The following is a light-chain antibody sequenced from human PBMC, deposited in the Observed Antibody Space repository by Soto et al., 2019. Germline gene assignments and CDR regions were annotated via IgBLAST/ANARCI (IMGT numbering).Light chain of an antibody. Sequence: QSALTQPASVSGSPGQSITISCTGSSSDIGAYNSVSWYQQHPGKAPKRMIYEVSNRPSGVSNRFSASKSGNTASLTISGLQAEDEADYYCSSRTTSNPYVFGTRTKVTVL. CDR1: SSDIGAYNS. CDR3: SSRTTSNPYV. V-gene: IGLV2-14*01. J-gene: IGLJ1*01. CDR2: EVS.